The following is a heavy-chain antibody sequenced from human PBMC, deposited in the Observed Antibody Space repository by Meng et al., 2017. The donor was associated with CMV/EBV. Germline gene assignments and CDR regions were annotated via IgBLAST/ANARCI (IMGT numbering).Heavy chain of an antibody. CDR3: ARGVVTMIVVYDP. Sequence: RQWRESGPGLLKPSETLSLTCTVSGGSSSSSSYYWGWIRQPPGKGLEWIGSIYYSGSTYCNPSLKSRVTISVDTSKNQFSLKLSSVTAADTAVYYCARGVVTMIVVYDPWGQGTLVTVSS. D-gene: IGHD3-22*01. V-gene: IGHV4-39*07. J-gene: IGHJ5*02. CDR1: GGSSSSSSYY. CDR2: IYYSGST.